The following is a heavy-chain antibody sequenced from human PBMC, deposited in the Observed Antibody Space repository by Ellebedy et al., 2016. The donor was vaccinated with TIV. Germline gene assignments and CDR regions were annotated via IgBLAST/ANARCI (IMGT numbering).Heavy chain of an antibody. CDR2: IKQDGSEK. CDR3: ARGGYYWYFDL. D-gene: IGHD3-22*01. V-gene: IGHV3-7*03. CDR1: GFTFTNYW. Sequence: PSETLSLTCAASGFTFTNYWMSWVRQAPGRGLEWVAKIKQDGSEKYYVDSVKGRFTISRDNAKNSLYLQMNTLRAEDTAVYYCARGGYYWYFDLWGRGTLVTVSS. J-gene: IGHJ2*01.